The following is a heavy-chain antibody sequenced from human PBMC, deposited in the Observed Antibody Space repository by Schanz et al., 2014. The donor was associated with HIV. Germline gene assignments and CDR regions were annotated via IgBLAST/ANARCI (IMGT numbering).Heavy chain of an antibody. CDR3: AKDQGYDFWSGYYNYYSMDV. D-gene: IGHD3-3*01. CDR2: ISFDGSNK. J-gene: IGHJ6*02. CDR1: GFMFSSYG. Sequence: VQLLESGGGLVQPGGSLRLSCAASGFMFSSYGMGWVRQAPGKGLEWVAIISFDGSNKYYADSVKGRFTISRDNSKNTLYLQMNSLRVEDTAVYYCAKDQGYDFWSGYYNYYSMDVWGQGTTVTVSS. V-gene: IGHV3-30*18.